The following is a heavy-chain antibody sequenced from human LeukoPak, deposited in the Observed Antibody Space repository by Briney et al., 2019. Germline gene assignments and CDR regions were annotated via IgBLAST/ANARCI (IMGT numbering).Heavy chain of an antibody. CDR3: ARDSGTTGEVRFDP. J-gene: IGHJ5*02. D-gene: IGHD4-17*01. CDR2: IYTSGST. V-gene: IGHV4-4*07. Sequence: SETLSLTCTVSGGSISSYYWSWIRQPAGEGLEWIGRIYTSGSTNYNPSLKSRVAMSLDSFKTQFSLKLSSVTAADTAIYYCARDSGTTGEVRFDPWGQGILVTVSA. CDR1: GGSISSYY.